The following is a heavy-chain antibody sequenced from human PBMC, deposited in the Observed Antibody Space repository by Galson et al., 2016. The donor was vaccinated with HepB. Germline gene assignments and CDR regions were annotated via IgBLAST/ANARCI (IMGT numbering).Heavy chain of an antibody. J-gene: IGHJ6*03. CDR1: GFIFSRYN. CDR3: AGEDYYYMDV. V-gene: IGHV3-48*02. CDR2: ISSDSSSI. Sequence: SLRLSCAASGFIFSRYNINWVRQGPGKGLEWVSYISSDSSSISYADSVKGRLTISRDNAKNLVYLQMNSLRDEDTAVYYCAGEDYYYMDVWGKGTTVTVS.